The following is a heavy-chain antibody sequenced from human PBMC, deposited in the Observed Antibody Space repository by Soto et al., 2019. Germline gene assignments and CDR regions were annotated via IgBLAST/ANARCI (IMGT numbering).Heavy chain of an antibody. V-gene: IGHV3-48*03. CDR1: GFTFSSYE. J-gene: IGHJ6*02. D-gene: IGHD2-21*01. CDR3: ARSTDSNLYYYYYYGMDV. Sequence: VGSLRLSCAASGFTFSSYEMNWVRQAPGKGLEWVSYISSSGSTIYYADSVKGRFTISRDNAKNSLYLQMNSLRAEDTAVYYCARSTDSNLYYYYYYGMDVWGQGTTVTVSS. CDR2: ISSSGSTI.